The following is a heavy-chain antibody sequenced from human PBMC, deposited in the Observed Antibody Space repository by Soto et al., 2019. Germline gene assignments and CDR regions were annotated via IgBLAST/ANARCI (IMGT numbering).Heavy chain of an antibody. Sequence: SETLSLTCAVSGYSISSGYYWGWIRQPPGKGLEWIGSIYHIGSTYYNPSLKSRVTISVDTSKNQFSLKLSSVTAADTAVYYCARVGFYYDFWSGMDYYYGMDVWGQGTTVTVSS. CDR3: ARVGFYYDFWSGMDYYYGMDV. CDR1: GYSISSGYY. D-gene: IGHD3-3*01. CDR2: IYHIGST. J-gene: IGHJ6*02. V-gene: IGHV4-38-2*01.